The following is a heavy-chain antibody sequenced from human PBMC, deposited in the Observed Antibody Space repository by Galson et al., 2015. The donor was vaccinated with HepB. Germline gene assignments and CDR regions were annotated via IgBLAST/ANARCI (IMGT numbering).Heavy chain of an antibody. Sequence: SVKVSCKASGYTFTSNGISWLRQAPGQGLEWIGWISANSGNTIYAQKLQGRVTMTRDTSTGTAYVELGSLSSDDTAVYYCARDRDYRLDYWGQGTLVTVSS. V-gene: IGHV1-18*04. D-gene: IGHD4/OR15-4a*01. CDR1: GYTFTSNG. J-gene: IGHJ4*02. CDR3: ARDRDYRLDY. CDR2: ISANSGNT.